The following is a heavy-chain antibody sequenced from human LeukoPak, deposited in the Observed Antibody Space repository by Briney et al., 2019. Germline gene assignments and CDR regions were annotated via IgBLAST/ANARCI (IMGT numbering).Heavy chain of an antibody. J-gene: IGHJ4*02. CDR3: ARYLGFGELLPPYFDY. CDR2: IKQDGSEK. V-gene: IGHV3-7*01. CDR1: GFTFSSYS. Sequence: GGSLRLSCTASGFTFSSYSMNWVRQAPGKGLEWVANIKQDGSEKYYVDSVRGRFTISRDNAKNSLYLQMNSLRAEDTAVYYCARYLGFGELLPPYFDYWGQGTLVTVSS. D-gene: IGHD3-10*01.